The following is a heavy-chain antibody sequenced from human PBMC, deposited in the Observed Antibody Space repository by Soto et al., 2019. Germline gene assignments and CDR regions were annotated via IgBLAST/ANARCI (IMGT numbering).Heavy chain of an antibody. CDR2: LYWDDDK. J-gene: IGHJ4*02. CDR1: GFSLNTNAVG. CDR3: AHRRVRDRSGETFDS. D-gene: IGHD3-22*01. Sequence: QITLKESGPTLVKPTQTLTLTCTFSGFSLNTNAVGVAWIRQPPGKALEWLALLYWDDDKRYSPSLKSRLTITTDTSKNQVVLTMTNMDPEDTATYYCAHRRVRDRSGETFDSWGQGTLVTVSS. V-gene: IGHV2-5*02.